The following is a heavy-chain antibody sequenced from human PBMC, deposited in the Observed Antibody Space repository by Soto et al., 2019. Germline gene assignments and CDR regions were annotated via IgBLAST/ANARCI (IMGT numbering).Heavy chain of an antibody. Sequence: RLSCAASGFTFSSYGMHWVRQAPGKGLEWVSGISGSGGNIHYADFVEGRFTISRDNSKNTLYLQMNNLRVEDTAVYHCATQDFRGTSGTTWGQGTQVTVSS. D-gene: IGHD1-1*01. J-gene: IGHJ4*02. CDR1: GFTFSSYG. CDR3: ATQDFRGTSGTT. CDR2: ISGSGGNI. V-gene: IGHV3-23*01.